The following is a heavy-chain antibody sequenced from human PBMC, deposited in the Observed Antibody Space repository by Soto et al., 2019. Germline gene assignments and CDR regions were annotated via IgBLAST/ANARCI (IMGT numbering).Heavy chain of an antibody. D-gene: IGHD5-12*01. CDR2: IGNEDSST. CDR3: ARGSRYSGSKSWFDP. CDR1: GFTLSRYW. V-gene: IGHV3-74*03. J-gene: IGHJ5*02. Sequence: GGSLRLSCAASGFTLSRYWMHWVRQAPGKGLVWVSRIGNEDSSTTYADSVKGRFAMSRDNAKNTLYLQMNSLRVEDTAVYFCARGSRYSGSKSWFDPWGQGTLVTVSS.